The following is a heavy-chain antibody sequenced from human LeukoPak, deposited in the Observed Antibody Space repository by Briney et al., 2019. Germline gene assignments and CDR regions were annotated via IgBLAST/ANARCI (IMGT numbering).Heavy chain of an antibody. Sequence: GGSLRLSCAASGFTFDDYAMHWVRQAPGKGLEWVSGISWNSGSVGYADSVKGRFTISRDNAKNSLYLQMNSLRAEDMALYFCAIGSSYSFGYWYFDLWGRGTLVTVSS. CDR1: GFTFDDYA. D-gene: IGHD5-18*01. J-gene: IGHJ2*01. CDR3: AIGSSYSFGYWYFDL. CDR2: ISWNSGSV. V-gene: IGHV3-9*03.